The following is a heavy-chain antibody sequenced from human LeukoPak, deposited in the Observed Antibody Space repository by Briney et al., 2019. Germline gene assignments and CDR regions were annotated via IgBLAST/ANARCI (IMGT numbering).Heavy chain of an antibody. CDR2: VYSSGST. V-gene: IGHV4-4*07. Sequence: SETLSLTCAVSGGSISTYYWTWIRQPAGKALEWIGRVYSSGSTDYSPSLKSRVSMSVDTSRNQFSLTITSVTAADTAVYFCARGFQTTPTDYYFDFWGQGTLVTVSS. CDR1: GGSISTYY. J-gene: IGHJ4*02. CDR3: ARGFQTTPTDYYFDF. D-gene: IGHD1-1*01.